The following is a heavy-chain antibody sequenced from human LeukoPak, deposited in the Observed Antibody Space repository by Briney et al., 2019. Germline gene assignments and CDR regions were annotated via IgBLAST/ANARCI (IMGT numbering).Heavy chain of an antibody. CDR3: TKTGD. D-gene: IGHD7-27*01. Sequence: GGSLRLSCTASGFTFGDYALSWVRQAPGKGLEWVGFIRSRSYGGTTEYAASVKGRFTISRDDSKSIAYLQMNSLKTEDTAVYYCTKTGDWGQGTLVTVSS. CDR1: GFTFGDYA. CDR2: IRSRSYGGTT. J-gene: IGHJ1*01. V-gene: IGHV3-49*04.